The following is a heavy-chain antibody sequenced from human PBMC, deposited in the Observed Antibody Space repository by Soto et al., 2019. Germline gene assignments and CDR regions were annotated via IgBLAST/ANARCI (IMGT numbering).Heavy chain of an antibody. CDR3: AKDQGYYDFWSGADAFDI. J-gene: IGHJ3*02. CDR2: ISGSGGST. V-gene: IGHV3-23*01. Sequence: EVQLLESGGGLVQPGGSLRLSCAASGFIFSSYAMSWVRQAPGKGLEWVSAISGSGGSTYYADSVKGRFTISRDNSKNTLYLQMNSLRAEDTAVYYCAKDQGYYDFWSGADAFDIWGQGTMVTVSS. D-gene: IGHD3-3*01. CDR1: GFIFSSYA.